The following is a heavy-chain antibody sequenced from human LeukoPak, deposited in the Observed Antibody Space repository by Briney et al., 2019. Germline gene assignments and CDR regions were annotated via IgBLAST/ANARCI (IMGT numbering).Heavy chain of an antibody. CDR1: GGSISSGSYY. J-gene: IGHJ3*02. V-gene: IGHV4-61*01. Sequence: QPSQTLSLTCTVSGGSISSGSYYWSWIRQPPGKGLEWIGYIYYSGSTNYNPSLKSRVTISVDTSKNQFSLKLSSVTAADTAVYYCARHGAQYAFDIWGQGTMVTVSS. CDR3: ARHGAQYAFDI. D-gene: IGHD5-24*01. CDR2: IYYSGST.